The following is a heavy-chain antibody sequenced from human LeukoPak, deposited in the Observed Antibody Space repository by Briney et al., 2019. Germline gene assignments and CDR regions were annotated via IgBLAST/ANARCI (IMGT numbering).Heavy chain of an antibody. CDR1: GFTFSSCD. Sequence: GGSLRLSCAASGFTFSSCDMHWVRQATGKGLEWVSMIGTAGDTYYPASVKGRFTISRENGKNSLYLQMNSLRAGDTAVYYCVRATAGFDYWGQGTLVTVSS. CDR2: IGTAGDT. CDR3: VRATAGFDY. J-gene: IGHJ4*02. V-gene: IGHV3-13*04.